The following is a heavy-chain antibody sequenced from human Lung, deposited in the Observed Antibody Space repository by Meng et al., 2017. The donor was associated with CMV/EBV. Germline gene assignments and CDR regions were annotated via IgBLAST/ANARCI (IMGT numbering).Heavy chain of an antibody. Sequence: SAGYHVSRNLPAWNSIRQSPSRGLEWLGRTYYRSKWYTDYAVSVKSRIAINPDTSKNQFSLQLNSVTPEDTAVYYCARDWRGYYFDYWAQGTLVTVSS. CDR2: TYYRSKWYT. V-gene: IGHV6-1*01. J-gene: IGHJ4*02. CDR1: GYHVSRNLPA. CDR3: ARDWRGYYFDY. D-gene: IGHD5-12*01.